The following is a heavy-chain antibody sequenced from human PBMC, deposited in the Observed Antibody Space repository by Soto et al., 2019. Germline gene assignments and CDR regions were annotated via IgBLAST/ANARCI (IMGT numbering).Heavy chain of an antibody. V-gene: IGHV6-1*01. D-gene: IGHD6-19*01. CDR3: ARDILEQWLVYYYYGMDV. Sequence: QTLSLTCAISGYSVSSNSAAWNLIRQSPSRGLEWLGRTYYRSKWYNDYAVSVKSRITINPDTSKNQFSLQLNSVTPEDTAVYYCARDILEQWLVYYYYGMDVWGQGTTVTVSS. CDR1: GYSVSSNSAA. CDR2: TYYRSKWYN. J-gene: IGHJ6*02.